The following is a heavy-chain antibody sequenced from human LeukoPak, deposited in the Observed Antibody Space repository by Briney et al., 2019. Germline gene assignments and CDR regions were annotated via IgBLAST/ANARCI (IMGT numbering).Heavy chain of an antibody. D-gene: IGHD3-10*01. Sequence: ASVKVSCKASGYTFTSYGISWVRQAPGQGLEWMGWISAYNGNTNYAQKLQGRVTMTTDTSTSTAYMELRSLRSDDTAVYYCARVGYYYGAGSHFKALDSWGRGTLVIVSS. V-gene: IGHV1-18*01. CDR2: ISAYNGNT. J-gene: IGHJ4*02. CDR1: GYTFTSYG. CDR3: ARVGYYYGAGSHFKALDS.